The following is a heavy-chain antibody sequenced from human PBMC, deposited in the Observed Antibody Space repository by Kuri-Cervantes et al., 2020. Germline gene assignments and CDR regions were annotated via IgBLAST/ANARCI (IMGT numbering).Heavy chain of an antibody. CDR1: GGSISSGGYS. CDR3: ARDYYDSSGTFDY. Sequence: SCAVSGGSISSGGYSWSWIRQPPGKGLEWIGYIYHSGSTYYNPSLKSRVTISVDRSKNQFSLKLSSVTAADTAVYYCARDYYDSSGTFDYWGQGTLVTVSS. J-gene: IGHJ4*02. CDR2: IYHSGST. V-gene: IGHV4-30-2*01. D-gene: IGHD3-22*01.